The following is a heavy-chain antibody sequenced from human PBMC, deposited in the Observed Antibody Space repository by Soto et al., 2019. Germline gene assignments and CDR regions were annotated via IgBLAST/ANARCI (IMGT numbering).Heavy chain of an antibody. D-gene: IGHD2-2*02. Sequence: GGSLRLSCAASGFTFSSYGMHWVRQAPGKGLEWVAVIWYDGSNKYYADSVKGRFTISRDNSKNTLYLQMNSLRAEDTAVYYCARAPYTHYYFDYWGQGTLVTVSS. J-gene: IGHJ4*02. CDR1: GFTFSSYG. CDR2: IWYDGSNK. CDR3: ARAPYTHYYFDY. V-gene: IGHV3-33*01.